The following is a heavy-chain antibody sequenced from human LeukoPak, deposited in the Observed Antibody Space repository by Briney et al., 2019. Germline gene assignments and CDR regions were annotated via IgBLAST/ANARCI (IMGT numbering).Heavy chain of an antibody. CDR3: ASQRDGYNDY. CDR2: IYYSGST. J-gene: IGHJ4*02. V-gene: IGHV4-59*08. CDR1: GDSISTYY. Sequence: SETLSLTCTVSGDSISTYYWSWIRQPPGKGLEWIGYIYYSGSTNYNPSLKSRVTISVDTSKNQFTLKLSSVTAADTAVYYCASQRDGYNDYWGQGTLVTVSS. D-gene: IGHD5-24*01.